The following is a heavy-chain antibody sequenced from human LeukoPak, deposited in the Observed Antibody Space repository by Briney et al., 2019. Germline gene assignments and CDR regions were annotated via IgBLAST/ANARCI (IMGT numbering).Heavy chain of an antibody. CDR2: IYHSGST. D-gene: IGHD2-21*02. Sequence: KTSETLSLTCTVSGYSISSGYYWGWIRQPPGKGLEWIGSIYHSGSTYYNPSLKSRVTISVDTSKNQFSLKLSSVTAADTAVYYCARDWRPYCGGDCYRYYFDYWGQGTLVTVSS. CDR3: ARDWRPYCGGDCYRYYFDY. CDR1: GYSISSGYY. V-gene: IGHV4-38-2*02. J-gene: IGHJ4*02.